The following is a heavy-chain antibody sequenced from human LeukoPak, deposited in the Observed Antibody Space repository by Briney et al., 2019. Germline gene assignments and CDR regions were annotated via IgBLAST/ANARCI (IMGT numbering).Heavy chain of an antibody. D-gene: IGHD2-2*01. J-gene: IGHJ4*02. CDR3: ARHYCISTSCSPRWFDY. Sequence: SETLSLTCTVSGCSISSNYWSWIRQPPGKGLEWIGYIYYSGSTNYNPSLKSRVTISVDTSKNQFSLKLSSVTAADTDVYYCARHYCISTSCSPRWFDYWGQGTLVTVSS. CDR2: IYYSGST. CDR1: GCSISSNY. V-gene: IGHV4-59*08.